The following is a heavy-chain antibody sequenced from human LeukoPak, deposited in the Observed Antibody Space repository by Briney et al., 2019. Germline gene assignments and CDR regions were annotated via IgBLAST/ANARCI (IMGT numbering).Heavy chain of an antibody. CDR2: IYYSGST. Sequence: SETLSLTCTVSGGSISSDYWSWIRQPPGKGLEWIGYIYYSGSTNYNPSLKSRVTISVDTSKNQLSLKLRSVTAADTAVYYCARVQVDYYYYYMDVWGTGTTVTISS. CDR1: GGSISSDY. V-gene: IGHV4-59*01. CDR3: ARVQVDYYYYYMDV. J-gene: IGHJ6*03. D-gene: IGHD2-15*01.